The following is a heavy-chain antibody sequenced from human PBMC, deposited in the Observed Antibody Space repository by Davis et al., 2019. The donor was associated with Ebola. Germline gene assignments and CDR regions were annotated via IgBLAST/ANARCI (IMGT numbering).Heavy chain of an antibody. D-gene: IGHD2-8*01. V-gene: IGHV3-11*06. J-gene: IGHJ4*02. CDR2: ISSTSLYT. CDR3: ARDTYCPDGVCYTFDS. CDR1: GFTFSDHY. Sequence: GESLKISCAASGFTFSDHYMNWVRQAPGKGLEWVGYISSTSLYTNYADSVKGRFTISRDNADNSLFLQMDSLRADDTAVYYCARDTYCPDGVCYTFDSWGQGTLVTVSS.